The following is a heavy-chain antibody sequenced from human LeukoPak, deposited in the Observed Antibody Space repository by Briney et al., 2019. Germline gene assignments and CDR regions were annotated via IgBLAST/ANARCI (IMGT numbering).Heavy chain of an antibody. Sequence: SETLSLTCTVSGGSISSYYWSWIRQPPGKGLEWIGYIYYSGSTNYNPSLKSRVTISADTSKSQFALELVSVTAADTAIYYCARVPLYWQDPFDFWGQGTLVTVSS. CDR3: ARVPLYWQDPFDF. CDR1: GGSISSYY. J-gene: IGHJ4*02. D-gene: IGHD2-8*02. CDR2: IYYSGST. V-gene: IGHV4-59*12.